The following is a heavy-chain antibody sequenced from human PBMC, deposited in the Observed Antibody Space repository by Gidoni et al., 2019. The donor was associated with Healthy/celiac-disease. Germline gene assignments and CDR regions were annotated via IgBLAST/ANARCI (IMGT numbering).Heavy chain of an antibody. CDR3: ARRGIVVVPAAHYYYYYGMDA. Sequence: QVQLVESGGGVVQPGRSLRLSCAASGFTFSSYGMHWVRQAPGKGLEWVAVIWYDGSNKYYADSVKGRFTISRDNSKNTLYLQMNSLRAEDTAVYYCARRGIVVVPAAHYYYYYGMDAWGQGTTVTVSS. J-gene: IGHJ6*02. D-gene: IGHD2-2*01. CDR2: IWYDGSNK. V-gene: IGHV3-33*01. CDR1: GFTFSSYG.